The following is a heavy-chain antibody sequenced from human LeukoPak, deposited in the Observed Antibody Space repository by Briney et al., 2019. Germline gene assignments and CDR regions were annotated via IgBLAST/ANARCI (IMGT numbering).Heavy chain of an antibody. D-gene: IGHD4-17*01. Sequence: PGGSLRLSCAASGFTFSDHYIDWVRQAPGKGLEWVAFISYDGSNKYYADSVKGRFTISRDNSKNTLYLQMNSLRTEDTAVFYCATYGDYVGGAFDYWGQGTLVTVSS. CDR2: ISYDGSNK. CDR1: GFTFSDHY. J-gene: IGHJ4*02. V-gene: IGHV3-30*03. CDR3: ATYGDYVGGAFDY.